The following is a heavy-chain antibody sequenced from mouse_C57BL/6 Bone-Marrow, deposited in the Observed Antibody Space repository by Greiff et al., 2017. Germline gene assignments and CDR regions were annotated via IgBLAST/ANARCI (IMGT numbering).Heavy chain of an antibody. V-gene: IGHV1-55*01. Sequence: QVQLQQPGAELVKPGASVKMSCKASGYTFTSYWITWVKQRPGQGLEWIGDIYPGSGSTNYNEKFKSKATLTVDTSSSTAYMQLSSLTSEDSAVYYCAREGDYYGSTYYAMVYWGQGTSVTVSS. CDR3: AREGDYYGSTYYAMVY. J-gene: IGHJ4*01. CDR1: GYTFTSYW. D-gene: IGHD1-1*01. CDR2: IYPGSGST.